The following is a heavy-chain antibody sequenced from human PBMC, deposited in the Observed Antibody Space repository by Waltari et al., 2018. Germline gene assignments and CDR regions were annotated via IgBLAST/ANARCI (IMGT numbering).Heavy chain of an antibody. CDR2: INQGGSDK. Sequence: EVQLVESGGGLVQPGGSLGLPCAAAGFTFTRYWMSWVRQAPGKGLECVANINQGGSDKNYVDSVKGRFTISRDNAKNSLYLQMNSLRAEDTAVYYCARTGDDYWGQGTLVTVSS. CDR3: ARTGDDY. J-gene: IGHJ4*02. CDR1: GFTFTRYW. V-gene: IGHV3-7*03. D-gene: IGHD1-1*01.